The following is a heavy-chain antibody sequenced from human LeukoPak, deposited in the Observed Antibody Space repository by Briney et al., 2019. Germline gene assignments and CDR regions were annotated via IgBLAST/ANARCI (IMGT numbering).Heavy chain of an antibody. J-gene: IGHJ5*02. Sequence: ESLSISCKGSGYSFTSYWIGWVRQMPGKGLEWMGIIYPGDSDTRYNPSFQGQVTISADKSINTAYLQWSSLKASDTAMYYCARKESGWYSWFDPWGQGTLVTVSS. V-gene: IGHV5-51*01. CDR2: IYPGDSDT. CDR3: ARKESGWYSWFDP. D-gene: IGHD6-19*01. CDR1: GYSFTSYW.